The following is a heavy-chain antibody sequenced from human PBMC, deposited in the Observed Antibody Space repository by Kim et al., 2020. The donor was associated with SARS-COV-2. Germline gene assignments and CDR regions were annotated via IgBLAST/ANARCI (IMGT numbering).Heavy chain of an antibody. J-gene: IGHJ4*02. Sequence: ASVKVSCKASGYTFTSYGISWVRQAPVQGLEWMGWISAYNGNTNYAQKLQGRVTMTTDTSTSTAYMELRSLRSDDTAVYYCARVLRFLEWPDYWGQGTLVTVSS. CDR1: GYTFTSYG. CDR3: ARVLRFLEWPDY. V-gene: IGHV1-18*01. CDR2: ISAYNGNT. D-gene: IGHD3-3*01.